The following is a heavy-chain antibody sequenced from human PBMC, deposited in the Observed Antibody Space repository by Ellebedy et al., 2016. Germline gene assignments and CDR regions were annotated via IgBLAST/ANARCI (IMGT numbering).Heavy chain of an antibody. CDR3: ARESRSGRRSTGFDI. Sequence: ASVKVSCKASGYTFTGYYMHWVRQAPGQGLEWMGRINPNSGGTNYAQKFQGRVTMTRDTSISTAYMELSRLRSDDTVVYYCARESRSGRRSTGFDIWGQGTMVTVSS. CDR2: INPNSGGT. V-gene: IGHV1-2*05. CDR1: GYTFTGYY. J-gene: IGHJ3*02. D-gene: IGHD3-10*01.